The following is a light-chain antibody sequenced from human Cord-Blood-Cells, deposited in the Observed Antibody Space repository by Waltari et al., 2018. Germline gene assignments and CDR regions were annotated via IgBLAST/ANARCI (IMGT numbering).Light chain of an antibody. V-gene: IGKV1-39*01. CDR1: QSISSY. Sequence: DIQMTQSPSSLSASVGDRVTITCRASQSISSYLNWYQQKPGKAPKLLIYAASSLQSGVPSRFSGSGSGTDFTLTISVLQPEDFATYYCQQSYRTTWTFGQRTKVEIK. CDR2: AAS. CDR3: QQSYRTTWT. J-gene: IGKJ1*01.